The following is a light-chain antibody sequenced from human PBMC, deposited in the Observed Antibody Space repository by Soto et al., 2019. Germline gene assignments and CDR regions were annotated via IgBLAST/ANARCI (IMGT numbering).Light chain of an antibody. Sequence: EIWLTQSPATLSLSPGERATLSCWASQSVSSYLAWYQQKPGQAPRLLIYDASTRATGFPARFSGSGYGTELTITISSMQSEDFEVYYCQQYNNWPITFGQGTRLEIK. CDR1: QSVSSY. CDR3: QQYNNWPIT. CDR2: DAS. J-gene: IGKJ5*01. V-gene: IGKV3D-15*01.